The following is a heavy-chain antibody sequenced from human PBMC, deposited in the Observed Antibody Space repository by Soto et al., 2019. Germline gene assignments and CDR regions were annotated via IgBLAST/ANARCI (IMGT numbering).Heavy chain of an antibody. CDR2: MNPNSGNT. D-gene: IGHD5-18*01. J-gene: IGHJ4*02. V-gene: IGHV1-8*01. Sequence: QVQLVQSGAEVKKPGASVKVSCKASGYTFTSYDINWVRQATGQGLEWMGWMNPNSGNTGYAQKFQGRVTMTRNTSRSTAYMELSSLRSEDTAVYYCARGEIQLWFWYFDYWGQGTRVTVSS. CDR3: ARGEIQLWFWYFDY. CDR1: GYTFTSYD.